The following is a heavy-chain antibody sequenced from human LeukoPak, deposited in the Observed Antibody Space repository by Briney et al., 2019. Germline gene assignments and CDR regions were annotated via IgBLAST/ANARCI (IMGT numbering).Heavy chain of an antibody. CDR3: ARTIVATREGYSGN. CDR2: MYHSGIT. CDR1: GYFISSGYY. V-gene: IGHV4-38-2*01. Sequence: PSETLSLTCAVSGYFISSGYYWGWIRQPPGKGLEWIANMYHSGITHYNPSLKSRVTISLNTSKNQFSLKLTSVTAADTAVSYCARTIVATREGYSGNWGQGTLVTVSP. D-gene: IGHD6-6*01. J-gene: IGHJ4*02.